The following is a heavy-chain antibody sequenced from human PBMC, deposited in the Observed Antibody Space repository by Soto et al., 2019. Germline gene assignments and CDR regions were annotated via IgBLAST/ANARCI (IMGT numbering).Heavy chain of an antibody. V-gene: IGHV4-39*01. D-gene: IGHD3-16*02. CDR3: ARRWYDYVWGSYREYYFDY. J-gene: IGHJ4*02. CDR1: GGSISSSSYY. Sequence: QLQLQESGPGLVKPSETLSLTCTVSGGSISSSSYYWGWIRQPPGKGLEWIGSIYYSGSTYYNPSLKSRGTLSVDTSKHQCSLTLSAVTAADTAVYYCARRWYDYVWGSYREYYFDYWGQGTLVTVSS. CDR2: IYYSGST.